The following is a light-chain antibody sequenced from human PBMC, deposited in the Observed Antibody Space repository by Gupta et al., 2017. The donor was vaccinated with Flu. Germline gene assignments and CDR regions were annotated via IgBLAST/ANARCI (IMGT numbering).Light chain of an antibody. Sequence: SYELTQPPSVSVSPGQTARITCSGDALPKQYAYWYQQKPGQAPVLVIYKDSERPSGIPERFSGSSSGTTVTLTISGVQAEDEADYYCKSADSSGTYRGVFGGGTKLTVL. V-gene: IGLV3-25*03. CDR2: KDS. CDR3: KSADSSGTYRGV. J-gene: IGLJ3*02. CDR1: ALPKQY.